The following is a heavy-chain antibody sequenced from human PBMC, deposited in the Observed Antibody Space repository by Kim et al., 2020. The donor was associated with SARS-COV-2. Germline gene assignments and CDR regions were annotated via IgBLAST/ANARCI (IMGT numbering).Heavy chain of an antibody. CDR1: GFTFSSYA. V-gene: IGHV3-23*01. CDR3: AKGPDLNYYDSSGYYWGYYYYYGMDV. J-gene: IGHJ6*02. CDR2: ISGSGGST. D-gene: IGHD3-22*01. Sequence: GGSLRLSCAASGFTFSSYAMSWVRQAPGKGLEWVSAISGSGGSTYYADSVKGRFTISRDNSKNTLYLQMNSLRAEDTAVYYCAKGPDLNYYDSSGYYWGYYYYYGMDVWGQGTTVTVSS.